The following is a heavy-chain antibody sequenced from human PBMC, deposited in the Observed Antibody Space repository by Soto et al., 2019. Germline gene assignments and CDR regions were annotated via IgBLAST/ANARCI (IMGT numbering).Heavy chain of an antibody. CDR2: ISYDGSNK. Sequence: GGSLRLSCAASGFTFSSYAMHWVRQAPGKGLEWVAVISYDGSNKYYADSVKGRFTISRDNSKNTLYLQMNSLRAEDTAVYYCARGIVGDDAFDIWGQGTMVTVSS. CDR1: GFTFSSYA. V-gene: IGHV3-30-3*01. CDR3: ARGIVGDDAFDI. J-gene: IGHJ3*02. D-gene: IGHD1-26*01.